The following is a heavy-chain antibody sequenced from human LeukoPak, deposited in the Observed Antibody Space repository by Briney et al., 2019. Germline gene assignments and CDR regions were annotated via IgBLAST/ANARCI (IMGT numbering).Heavy chain of an antibody. D-gene: IGHD1-26*01. V-gene: IGHV1-8*02. J-gene: IGHJ6*03. CDR1: GYTFTIYD. Sequence: GASVTVSFKASGYTFTIYDINWVRQAPGQGLEWMGWMNPNSGNTGYEQKFQGRVTMTRNTSTSTAYMELRSLRSDDTAVYYCARAVGLNYYYYYYMDVWGKGTTVTVSS. CDR3: ARAVGLNYYYYYYMDV. CDR2: MNPNSGNT.